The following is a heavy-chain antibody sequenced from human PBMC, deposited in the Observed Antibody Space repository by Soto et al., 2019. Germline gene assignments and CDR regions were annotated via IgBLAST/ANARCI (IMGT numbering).Heavy chain of an antibody. CDR1: GYSFTSYW. D-gene: IGHD3-3*01. V-gene: IGHV5-51*01. CDR2: IYPGDSDT. CDR3: ARQIEYYDFWSGYMDV. Sequence: PGESLKISCKGSGYSFTSYWIGWVRQMPGKGLEWMGIIYPGDSDTRYSPSFQGQVTISADKSISTAYLQWSSLKASDTAMYYCARQIEYYDFWSGYMDVWGQGTTVTVS. J-gene: IGHJ6*02.